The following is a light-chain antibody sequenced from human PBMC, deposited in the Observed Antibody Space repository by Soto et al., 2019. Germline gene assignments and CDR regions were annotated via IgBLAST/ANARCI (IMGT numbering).Light chain of an antibody. Sequence: QAVVTQSPSASASLGASVKLTCTLSSGHSSYAIAWHQQQPEKGPRYLMKVNSDGSHSKGDGIPDRFSGSSSGAERYLTISRLQSEDEADYYCQTWGTGPWVFGGGTKVTVL. CDR2: VNSDGSH. J-gene: IGLJ3*02. CDR3: QTWGTGPWV. V-gene: IGLV4-69*01. CDR1: SGHSSYA.